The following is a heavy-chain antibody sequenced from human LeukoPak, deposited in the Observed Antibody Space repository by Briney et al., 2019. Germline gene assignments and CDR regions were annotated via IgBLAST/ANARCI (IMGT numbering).Heavy chain of an antibody. J-gene: IGHJ4*02. D-gene: IGHD3-22*01. CDR1: GYSLTSYW. V-gene: IGHV5-51*01. CDR3: ARRDYYDSSGYEFDY. CDR2: IYPGDSDT. Sequence: GESLKISCKGSGYSLTSYWIGWVRQMPGKGLEWMGIIYPGDSDTRYSPSFQGQVTISADKSISTAYLQWSSLKASDTAMYYCARRDYYDSSGYEFDYWGQGTLVTVSS.